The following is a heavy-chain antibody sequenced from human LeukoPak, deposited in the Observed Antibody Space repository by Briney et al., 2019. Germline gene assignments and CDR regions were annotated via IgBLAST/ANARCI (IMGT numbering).Heavy chain of an antibody. J-gene: IGHJ4*02. D-gene: IGHD2-8*01. V-gene: IGHV3-48*01. CDR2: ISSSSSTI. CDR1: GFTFSSYS. CDR3: AGEMGPRGQYYFDY. Sequence: GGSLRLSCAASGFTFSSYSMNWVRQAPGKGLEWVSYISSSSSTIYYADSVKGRFTISRDNAKNSLYLQMNSLRAEDTAVYYCAGEMGPRGQYYFDYWGQGTLVTVSS.